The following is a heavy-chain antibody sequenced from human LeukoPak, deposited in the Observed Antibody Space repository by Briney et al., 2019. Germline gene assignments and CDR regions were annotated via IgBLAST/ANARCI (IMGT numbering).Heavy chain of an antibody. CDR2: ISSSSSYI. J-gene: IGHJ4*02. D-gene: IGHD5-24*01. Sequence: GGSLKLSCAASELSVGSNYMTWVRQAPGKGLEWVSSISSSSSYIYYADSVKGRFTISRDNAKNSLYLQMNSLRAEDTAVYYCARGDDVEMATSLDYWGQGTLVTVSS. V-gene: IGHV3-21*01. CDR1: ELSVGSNY. CDR3: ARGDDVEMATSLDY.